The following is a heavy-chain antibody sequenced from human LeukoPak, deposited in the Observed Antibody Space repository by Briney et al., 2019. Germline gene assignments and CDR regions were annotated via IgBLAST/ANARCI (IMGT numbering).Heavy chain of an antibody. CDR1: GFTFSNYS. D-gene: IGHD2-15*01. CDR3: ARDYCSGPKCYFIDY. V-gene: IGHV3-48*04. CDR2: ITSSSTV. Sequence: GGSLRLSCAASGFTFSNYSMNWVRQAPGKGLEWVSYITSSSTVYHAGSVKGRFTISRDNAKNSLFLQMNSLRAEDTAVYYCARDYCSGPKCYFIDYWGQGALVTVSS. J-gene: IGHJ4*02.